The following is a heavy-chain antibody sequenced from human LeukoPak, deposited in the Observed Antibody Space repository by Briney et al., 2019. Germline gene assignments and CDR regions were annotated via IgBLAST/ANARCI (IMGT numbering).Heavy chain of an antibody. CDR2: INSSGGST. V-gene: IGHV1-46*01. CDR1: GYTFTSYY. J-gene: IGHJ3*02. Sequence: ASVKVSCKASGYTFTSYYMHWVRQAPGQGLEWMGIINSSGGSTSYAQKFQGRVTMTRDMSTSTVYMELSSLRSEDTAVYYCARDRGTARAGSPDAFDIWGQGTMVTVSS. CDR3: ARDRGTARAGSPDAFDI. D-gene: IGHD6-6*01.